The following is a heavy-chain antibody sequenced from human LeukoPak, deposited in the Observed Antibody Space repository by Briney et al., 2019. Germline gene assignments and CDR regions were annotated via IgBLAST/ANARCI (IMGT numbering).Heavy chain of an antibody. V-gene: IGHV3-30-3*01. J-gene: IGHJ5*02. CDR1: GFTFSSYA. D-gene: IGHD3-16*02. CDR3: ARPHTLGSYLYNWFDP. CDR2: ISYDGSNK. Sequence: GGSLRLSCAASGFTFSSYAMHWVRQAPGKGLEGVAVISYDGSNKYYADSVKGRFTISRDNSKNTLYLQMNSLRAEDTAVYYCARPHTLGSYLYNWFDPWGQGTLVTVSS.